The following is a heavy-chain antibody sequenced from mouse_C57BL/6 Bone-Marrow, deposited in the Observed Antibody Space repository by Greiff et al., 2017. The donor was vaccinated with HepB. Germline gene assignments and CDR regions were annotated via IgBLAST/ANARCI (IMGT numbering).Heavy chain of an antibody. J-gene: IGHJ1*03. Sequence: QVQLQQSGAELVKPGASVKLSCKASGYTFTSYWMHWVKQRPGQGLEWIGMIHPNSGSTNYNEKFKSKATLTVDKSSSTAYMQLSSLTSEDSAVYYCARSADYDGDWYFDVWGTGTTVTVSS. CDR3: ARSADYDGDWYFDV. D-gene: IGHD2-4*01. CDR2: IHPNSGST. CDR1: GYTFTSYW. V-gene: IGHV1-64*01.